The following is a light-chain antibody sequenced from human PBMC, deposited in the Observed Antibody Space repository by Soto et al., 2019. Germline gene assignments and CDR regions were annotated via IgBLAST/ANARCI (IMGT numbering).Light chain of an antibody. CDR3: QQTFTFPLT. CDR2: TAS. CDR1: QSSSSY. J-gene: IGKJ4*01. Sequence: DIQMTQSPSSLSASVGDRVTITCRASQSSSSYLHWYQQKPGTAPNLLIYTASSLQSGVPSRFSGRGSGTDFTLTITTLQPEDFATYYCQQTFTFPLTFGGGTKVAIK. V-gene: IGKV1-39*01.